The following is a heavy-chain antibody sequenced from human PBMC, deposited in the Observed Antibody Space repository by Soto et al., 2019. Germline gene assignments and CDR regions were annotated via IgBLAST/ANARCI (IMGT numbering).Heavy chain of an antibody. CDR3: AREGIDYYYYYMDV. V-gene: IGHV3-66*01. J-gene: IGHJ6*03. CDR2: IYSGGST. CDR1: GFTVSSNY. D-gene: IGHD6-13*01. Sequence: EVQLVESGGGLVQPGGSLRLSCAASGFTVSSNYMSWVRQAPGKGLVGVSVIYSGGSTYYADSVKGRFTISRDNSKNTPYLQMNSLRAEDTAVYYCAREGIDYYYYYMDVWGKGTTVTVSS.